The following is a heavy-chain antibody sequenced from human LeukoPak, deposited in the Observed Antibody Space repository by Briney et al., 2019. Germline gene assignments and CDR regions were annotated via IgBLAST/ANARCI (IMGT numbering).Heavy chain of an antibody. CDR1: GYTFTNYY. D-gene: IGHD2-15*01. CDR3: ARGPSQQDFDH. V-gene: IGHV1-46*01. CDR2: ISPSGGST. J-gene: IGHJ4*02. Sequence: GSVKVSCKASGYTFTNYYIHWVRQAPGQGLEWMGIISPSGGSTAYAQRFQGRVTVTRDTSTSTVYMELSSLRSEDTAVYYCARGPSQQDFDHWGQGTLVT.